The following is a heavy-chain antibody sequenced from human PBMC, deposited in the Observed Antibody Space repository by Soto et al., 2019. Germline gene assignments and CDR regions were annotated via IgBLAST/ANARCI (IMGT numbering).Heavy chain of an antibody. CDR3: ARGIDIVVVPADADYYYYGMDV. V-gene: IGHV1-18*01. D-gene: IGHD2-2*01. CDR2: ISAYNGNT. Sequence: QVQLVQSGAEVKKPGASVKVSCKASGYTFTSYGISWVRQAPGQGLEWMVWISAYNGNTNYAQKLQGRVTMTTDTSTSTAYMELRSLRSDDTAVYYCARGIDIVVVPADADYYYYGMDVWGQGTTVTVSS. CDR1: GYTFTSYG. J-gene: IGHJ6*02.